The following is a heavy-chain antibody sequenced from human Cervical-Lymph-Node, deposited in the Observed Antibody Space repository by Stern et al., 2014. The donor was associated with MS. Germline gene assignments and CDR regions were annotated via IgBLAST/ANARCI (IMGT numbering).Heavy chain of an antibody. Sequence: ESGPALVKPTQTLTLTCTFSGFSLSTSGMCVSWLRQPPGKALEWLALMDWDNNKYYSTSLKTRLTISKDTSKNQVVLTMTNMDPVDTATYYCARIGGRHYYYGMDVWGQGTTVTVSS. CDR1: GFSLSTSGMC. J-gene: IGHJ6*02. D-gene: IGHD3-3*01. CDR2: MDWDNNK. V-gene: IGHV2-70*01. CDR3: ARIGGRHYYYGMDV.